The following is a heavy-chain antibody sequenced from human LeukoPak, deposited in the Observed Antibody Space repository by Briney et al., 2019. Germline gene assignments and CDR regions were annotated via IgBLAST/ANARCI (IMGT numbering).Heavy chain of an antibody. Sequence: PSETLSLTCAVSGGSISSYYWSWLRQPPGKGLEGIGYIYYSGSTNYNPSLKSRVTISVDTSKNQLSLKLSSVTAADTVVYYCAMGEYSSSWYDFDYWGQGTPVTVSS. V-gene: IGHV4-59*08. CDR1: GGSISSYY. D-gene: IGHD6-13*01. CDR2: IYYSGST. CDR3: AMGEYSSSWYDFDY. J-gene: IGHJ4*02.